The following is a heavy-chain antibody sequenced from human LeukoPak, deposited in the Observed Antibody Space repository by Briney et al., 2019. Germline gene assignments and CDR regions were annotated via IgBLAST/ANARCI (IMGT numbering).Heavy chain of an antibody. CDR2: ISPSSST. CDR1: GFTFSGYA. J-gene: IGHJ4*02. V-gene: IGHV3-23*01. D-gene: IGHD6-13*01. CDR3: ASETIAAAGTDVDY. Sequence: PGGSLRLSCAASGFTFSGYAMRWVRQAPGKGLEWVSAISPSSSTFYADSVKGRFTISRDNSKNTLYLQMNSLRAEDTAVYYCASETIAAAGTDVDYWGQGTLVTVSS.